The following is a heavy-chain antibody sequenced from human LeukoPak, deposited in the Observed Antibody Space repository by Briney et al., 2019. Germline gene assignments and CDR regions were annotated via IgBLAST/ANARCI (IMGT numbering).Heavy chain of an antibody. V-gene: IGHV4-4*02. CDR2: IYHSGST. D-gene: IGHD2-15*01. Sequence: PSGTLSLTCAVSGGSFSTNNWWSWVRQPPGKGLEWLGEIYHSGSTKHNPSLKRRITISVDKSKNQFSLNLRSVTAADTAVYYCARAPDGVVEYFQYWGQGTLVTVSS. J-gene: IGHJ1*01. CDR3: ARAPDGVVEYFQY. CDR1: GGSFSTNNW.